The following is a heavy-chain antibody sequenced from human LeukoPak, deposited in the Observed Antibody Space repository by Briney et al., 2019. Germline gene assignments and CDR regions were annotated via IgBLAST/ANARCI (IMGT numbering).Heavy chain of an antibody. V-gene: IGHV4-59*01. CDR2: IYDRGST. CDR3: ARGRTFDN. J-gene: IGHJ4*02. CDR1: GGSISSYY. Sequence: SETLSLTCTVSGGSISSYYWSWIRQPPGKGLEWIGSIYDRGSTKYNPSLKSRVTISVDTSKNQFSLRLSSVTAADTAVYYCARGRTFDNWGQGTLVTASS.